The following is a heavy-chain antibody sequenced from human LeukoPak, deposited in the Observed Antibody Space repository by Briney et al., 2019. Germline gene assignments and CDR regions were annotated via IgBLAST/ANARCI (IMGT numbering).Heavy chain of an antibody. CDR2: IYYSGST. CDR1: GGSISSRSYY. D-gene: IGHD1-26*01. Sequence: PSETLSLTCTVSGGSISSRSYYWDWIRQPPGKGLEWIGTIYYSGSTYYNPSLKSRVTISVDTSKNQFSLKVTSVTAADTAVYYCASTRRDGSYLDAFDIWGQGTMVTVSA. CDR3: ASTRRDGSYLDAFDI. V-gene: IGHV4-39*01. J-gene: IGHJ3*02.